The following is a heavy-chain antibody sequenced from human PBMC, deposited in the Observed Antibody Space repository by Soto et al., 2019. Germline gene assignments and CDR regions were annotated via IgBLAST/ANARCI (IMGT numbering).Heavy chain of an antibody. V-gene: IGHV3-48*03. J-gene: IGHJ3*02. CDR2: ISSSGSTI. CDR1: GFTFSSYE. Sequence: GGSLRLSCAASGFTFSSYEMNWVRQAPGKGLEWVSYISSSGSTIYYADSVKGRFTISRDNAKNSLYLQMNSLRAEDTAVYYCARGPELVHAFDIWGQGTTVTVSS. CDR3: ARGPELVHAFDI. D-gene: IGHD1-26*01.